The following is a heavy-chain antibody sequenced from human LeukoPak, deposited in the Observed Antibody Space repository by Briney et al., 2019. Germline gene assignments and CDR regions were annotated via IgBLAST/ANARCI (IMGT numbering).Heavy chain of an antibody. J-gene: IGHJ4*02. CDR3: ARMRYDSSGYYKYYFDY. CDR1: GYTFTSYG. CDR2: ISAYNGNT. V-gene: IGHV1-18*01. D-gene: IGHD3-22*01. Sequence: ASVKVSCKASGYTFTSYGISWVRQAPGQGLEWMGWISAYNGNTNYAQKLQGRVTMTTDTSTSTAYMELSSLRSEDTAVYYCARMRYDSSGYYKYYFDYWGQGTLVTVSS.